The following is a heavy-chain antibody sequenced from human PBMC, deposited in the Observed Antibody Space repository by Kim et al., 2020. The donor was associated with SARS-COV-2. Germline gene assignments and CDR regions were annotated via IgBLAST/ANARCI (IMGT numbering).Heavy chain of an antibody. CDR3: ARLGLYYYGFDY. J-gene: IGHJ4*02. D-gene: IGHD3-10*01. V-gene: IGHV4-39*01. CDR2: IYYSGST. CDR1: GGSISSSSYY. Sequence: SETLSLTCTVSGGSISSSSYYWGWIRQPPGKGLEWIGSIYYSGSTYYNPSLKSRVTISVDTSKNQFSLKLSSVTAEDTAVYYCARLGLYYYGFDYWGQGT.